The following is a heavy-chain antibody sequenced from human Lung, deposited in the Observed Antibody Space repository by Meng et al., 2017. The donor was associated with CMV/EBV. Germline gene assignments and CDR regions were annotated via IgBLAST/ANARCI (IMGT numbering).Heavy chain of an antibody. V-gene: IGHV4-59*01. CDR1: GGSISSYY. CDR3: ARGGYYDFWSGYSYYYYYGMDV. Sequence: SETLSLXCTVSGGSISSYYWSWIRQPPGKGLEWIGYIYYSGSTNYNPSLKSRVTILVDTSKNQFSLQLSSVIAADTAVYYCARGGYYDFWSGYSYYYYYGMDVWGQGXTVTVSS. D-gene: IGHD3-3*01. CDR2: IYYSGST. J-gene: IGHJ6*02.